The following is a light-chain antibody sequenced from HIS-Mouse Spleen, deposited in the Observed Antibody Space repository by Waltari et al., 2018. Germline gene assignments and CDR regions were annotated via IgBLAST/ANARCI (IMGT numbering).Light chain of an antibody. CDR1: SSDVGSYNL. Sequence: QSALTQPASVSGSPGQSITISCTGTSSDVGSYNLVSWYHQHPGKAPKLMIYEGSKRPSGVSNRFSGSKSGNTASLTISGLQAEDEADYYCCSYAGSSTLGVFGTGTKVTVL. V-gene: IGLV2-23*01. CDR2: EGS. J-gene: IGLJ1*01. CDR3: CSYAGSSTLGV.